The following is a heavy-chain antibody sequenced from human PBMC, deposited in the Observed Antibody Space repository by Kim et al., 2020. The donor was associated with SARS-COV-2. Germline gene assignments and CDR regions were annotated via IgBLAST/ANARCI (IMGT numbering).Heavy chain of an antibody. Sequence: GGSLRLSCAASGFTFSSFSMNWVRQAPGKGLEWVSSTSSTSSYIYYADSAKGRFTISRDNAKNSLYLQMNSLRAEDTAVYYCARDGALTIFGVATDQYYYGVDVWGQGTPVTVSS. J-gene: IGHJ6*02. D-gene: IGHD3-3*01. CDR1: GFTFSSFS. V-gene: IGHV3-21*01. CDR2: TSSTSSYI. CDR3: ARDGALTIFGVATDQYYYGVDV.